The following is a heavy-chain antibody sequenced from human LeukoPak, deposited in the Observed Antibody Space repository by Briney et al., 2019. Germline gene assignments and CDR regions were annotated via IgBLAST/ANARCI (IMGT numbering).Heavy chain of an antibody. CDR3: GRYIAWTTAVDL. J-gene: IGHJ3*01. CDR2: IYYIGTT. Sequence: SETLSLTCTVSGGSISTYYWSWIRQPPGKGLEWIGYIYYIGTTNYNPSLKSRVTLSVDTSKKQFSLKLTSVTAADTAVYYCGRYIAWTTAVDLWGQGTMVTVSS. D-gene: IGHD1-1*01. CDR1: GGSISTYY. V-gene: IGHV4-59*01.